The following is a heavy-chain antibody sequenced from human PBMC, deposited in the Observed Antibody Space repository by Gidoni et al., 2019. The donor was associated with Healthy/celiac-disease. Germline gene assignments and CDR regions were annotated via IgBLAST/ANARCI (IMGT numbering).Heavy chain of an antibody. V-gene: IGHV4-61*02. D-gene: IGHD5-12*01. CDR1: GGSISSGSYY. CDR2: IYTSGST. Sequence: QVQLQESGPGLVKPSQTLSLTCPVSGGSISSGSYYWSWSRQPAGKGLEWIGRIYTSGSTNYNPSLKSRVTISVDTSKNQFSLKLSSVTAADTAVYYWARVRAPDGYNFIFDYWGQGTLVTVSS. J-gene: IGHJ4*02. CDR3: ARVRAPDGYNFIFDY.